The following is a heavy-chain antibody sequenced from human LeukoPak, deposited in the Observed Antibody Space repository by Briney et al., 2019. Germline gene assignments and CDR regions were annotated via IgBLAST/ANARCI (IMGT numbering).Heavy chain of an antibody. V-gene: IGHV1-2*02. CDR1: GYTFTGYN. D-gene: IGHD4-17*01. J-gene: IGHJ4*02. CDR3: ATHDYGDYGTSDY. CDR2: INPNSGGT. Sequence: ASVKVSCKASGYTFTGYNIHWVRQAPGQGLEWMGWINPNSGGTNYAQKFQGRVTMTRDTSISTAYMELSRLRSDDTAVYYCATHDYGDYGTSDYWGQGTLVTVSS.